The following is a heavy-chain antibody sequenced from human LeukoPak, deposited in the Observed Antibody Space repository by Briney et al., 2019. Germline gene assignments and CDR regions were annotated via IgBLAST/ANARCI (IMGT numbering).Heavy chain of an antibody. CDR3: ARLRPRYAFDI. V-gene: IGHV4-59*08. Sequence: SETLSLTCTVSGGSISSYYWSWVRPPPGEGLEWIGYIYYSGSTNYNPSLKSRVTISVDTSKNQFSLKLSSVTAADTAVYYCARLRPRYAFDIWGQGTMVTVSS. CDR1: GGSISSYY. CDR2: IYYSGST. J-gene: IGHJ3*02. D-gene: IGHD1-14*01.